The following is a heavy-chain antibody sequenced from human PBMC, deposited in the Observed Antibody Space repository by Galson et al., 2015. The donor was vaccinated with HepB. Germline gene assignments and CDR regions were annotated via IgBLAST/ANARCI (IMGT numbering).Heavy chain of an antibody. CDR3: ARCLTGHAFDI. Sequence: SVKVSCKASGYTFTSYYMHWVRQAPGQGLEWMGIINPSGGSTSYAQKFQGRVTMTRDTSTSAVYMELSSLRSEDTAVYYCARCLTGHAFDIWGQGTMVTVSS. D-gene: IGHD3-9*01. V-gene: IGHV1-46*03. J-gene: IGHJ3*02. CDR1: GYTFTSYY. CDR2: INPSGGST.